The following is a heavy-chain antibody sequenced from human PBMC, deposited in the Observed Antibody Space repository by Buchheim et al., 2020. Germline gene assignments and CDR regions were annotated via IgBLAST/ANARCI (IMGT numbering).Heavy chain of an antibody. Sequence: QVQLVESGGGVVQPGMSLRLSCAASGFTFNRYGMRWVRQAPGKGLEWVAIIWYDGSNKYYADSVKGRFTISRDQSKNTVALQMNSLRAEDTAVYYCARNNGNYRLDDWGQGTL. CDR2: IWYDGSNK. D-gene: IGHD1-26*01. CDR1: GFTFNRYG. CDR3: ARNNGNYRLDD. J-gene: IGHJ4*02. V-gene: IGHV3-33*01.